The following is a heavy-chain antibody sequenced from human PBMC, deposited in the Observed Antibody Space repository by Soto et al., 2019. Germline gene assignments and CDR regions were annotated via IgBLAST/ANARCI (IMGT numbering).Heavy chain of an antibody. CDR1: VFTFDDYT. D-gene: IGHD1-7*01. J-gene: IGHJ6*01. CDR3: AKDKAYLNWNSIGGMDV. CDR2: ISWDGGST. V-gene: IGHV3-43*01. Sequence: PWGSLRLSCASSVFTFDDYTMHWVRQAPGNGLEWVSLISWDGGSTYYADSVKGRFTISRDNSKNSLYLQMNSLRTEDTASYYCAKDKAYLNWNSIGGMDVWGQGTTVTVSS.